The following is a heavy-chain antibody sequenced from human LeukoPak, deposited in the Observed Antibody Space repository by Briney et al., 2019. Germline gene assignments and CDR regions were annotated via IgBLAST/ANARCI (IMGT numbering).Heavy chain of an antibody. J-gene: IGHJ4*02. D-gene: IGHD5-24*01. CDR3: AREGPETYFFDF. Sequence: GASVKVSCKASGYTFTSYYIHWVRQAPGQGLEYMGIIRPSGSTAYPQKFQGRVTMTRDTSTSAVYMELSSLTSEDTAVYYCAREGPETYFFDFRGQGTLVTVSS. V-gene: IGHV1-46*01. CDR2: IRPSGST. CDR1: GYTFTSYY.